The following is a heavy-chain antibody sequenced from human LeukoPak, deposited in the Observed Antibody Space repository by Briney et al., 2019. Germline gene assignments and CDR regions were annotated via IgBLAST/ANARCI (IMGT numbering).Heavy chain of an antibody. Sequence: PGRSLRLSCAASGFTFDDYAMHWVRQAPGKGLEWVSGISWNSGSIGYADSVKGRFTISRDNAKNSLYLQMNSLRAEDTALYYCAKSSYGDYGLGDYWGQGTLVTVSS. CDR1: GFTFDDYA. D-gene: IGHD4-17*01. CDR3: AKSSYGDYGLGDY. V-gene: IGHV3-9*01. CDR2: ISWNSGSI. J-gene: IGHJ4*02.